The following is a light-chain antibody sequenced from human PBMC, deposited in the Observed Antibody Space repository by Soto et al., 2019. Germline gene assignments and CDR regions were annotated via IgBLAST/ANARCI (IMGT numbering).Light chain of an antibody. CDR1: SSNIGAGYD. V-gene: IGLV1-40*01. Sequence: QSVLTQPPSVSGAPGQRLTISCTGSSSNIGAGYDVHWYQQLPGTAPKLLIYGNSNRPSGVPDRFSGSKSGTSASLAITGLQAEDEADYYCQSYDSSLSALFGGGTQLTVL. J-gene: IGLJ3*02. CDR2: GNS. CDR3: QSYDSSLSAL.